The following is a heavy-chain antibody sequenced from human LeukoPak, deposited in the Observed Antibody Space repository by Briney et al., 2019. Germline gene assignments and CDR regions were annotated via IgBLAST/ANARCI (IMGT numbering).Heavy chain of an antibody. J-gene: IGHJ4*02. Sequence: SETLSLTCAVYGGSFSGYYWSWIRQPPGKGLEWIGEINHSGSTNYNPSLKSRVTISVDTSKNQFSLKLSSVTAADTAVYYCARRRVYYYDSSGYPFDYWGQGTLVTVSS. D-gene: IGHD3-22*01. V-gene: IGHV4-34*01. CDR3: ARRRVYYYDSSGYPFDY. CDR1: GGSFSGYY. CDR2: INHSGST.